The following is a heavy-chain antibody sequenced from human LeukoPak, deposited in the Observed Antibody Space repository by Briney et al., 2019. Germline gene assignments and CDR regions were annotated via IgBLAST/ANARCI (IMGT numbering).Heavy chain of an antibody. CDR2: IYYSGTT. CDR1: GGSISSYY. CDR3: ARRYYYDSSGYLFDY. Sequence: SETLSLTCTFSGGSISSYYWNWIRQPPGKGLEWIGYIYYSGTTNYNPSLKSRGSMSVDTSKNQFSLKLSSVTAADTAVYYCARRYYYDSSGYLFDYWGQGTLVTVSS. D-gene: IGHD3-22*01. J-gene: IGHJ4*02. V-gene: IGHV4-59*12.